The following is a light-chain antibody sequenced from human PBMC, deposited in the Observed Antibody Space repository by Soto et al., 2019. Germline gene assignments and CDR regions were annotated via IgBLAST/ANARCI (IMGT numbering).Light chain of an antibody. CDR3: QHYYSYPLT. J-gene: IGKJ2*01. CDR1: QGISSY. V-gene: IGKV1-8*01. CDR2: AAS. Sequence: AIRMTQSPSSFSASTGDRVTITCRASQGISSYLAWYQQKPGKAPKLLIYAASTLQSGVPSRFSGSGSGTDFTLTISCLQSEDFATYYCQHYYSYPLTFGHGTKLEIK.